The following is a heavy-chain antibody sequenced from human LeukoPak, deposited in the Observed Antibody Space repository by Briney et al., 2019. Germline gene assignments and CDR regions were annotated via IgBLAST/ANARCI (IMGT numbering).Heavy chain of an antibody. CDR1: GFTFSDTW. V-gene: IGHV3-74*01. CDR3: ARDWFHAIDY. J-gene: IGHJ4*02. CDR2: IRSDGSDT. D-gene: IGHD2/OR15-2a*01. Sequence: PGGSLRLSCAASGFTFSDTWMHWVRQAPGKGLVWVSRIRSDGSDTRYAESVKGRFTISRDNTKNTLYLQMNSLRAEATAVYYCARDWFHAIDYWGQGTLVTVSS.